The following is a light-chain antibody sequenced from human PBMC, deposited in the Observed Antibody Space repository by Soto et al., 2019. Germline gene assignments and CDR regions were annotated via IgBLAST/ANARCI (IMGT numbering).Light chain of an antibody. CDR1: SSNIGTNT. CDR3: AAWDDSLNGVV. J-gene: IGLJ2*01. Sequence: QPVLTQPPSASGTPGQRVTISCAGSSSNIGTNTVNWYQQLPGTAPKLLIYNNHQRPSGVPDRFSDSKSGTSASLASSGLQSEDEADYYCAAWDDSLNGVVFGGGTKVTVL. CDR2: NNH. V-gene: IGLV1-44*01.